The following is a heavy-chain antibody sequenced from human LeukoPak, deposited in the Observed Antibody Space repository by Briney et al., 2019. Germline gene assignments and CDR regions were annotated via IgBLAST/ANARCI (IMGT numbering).Heavy chain of an antibody. V-gene: IGHV3-48*04. CDR1: GFTFSSYS. J-gene: IGHJ4*02. D-gene: IGHD3-9*01. CDR3: ARVLRYFDWLSSPSDY. CDR2: ISSSSSTI. Sequence: GGSLRLSCAASGFTFSSYSMNWVRQAPGKGLEWVSYISSSSSTIYYADSVKGRFTISRDNAKNSLYLQMNSLRAEDTAVYYCARVLRYFDWLSSPSDYWGQGTLVTVSS.